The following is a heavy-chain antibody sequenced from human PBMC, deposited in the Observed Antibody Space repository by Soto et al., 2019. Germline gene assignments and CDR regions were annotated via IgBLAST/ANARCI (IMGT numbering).Heavy chain of an antibody. CDR3: ARDWFGIDY. Sequence: QVQLVQSGAEVKKPGASVKVSCKASGYTFTSYGISWVRQAPGQGLEWMGWINPYNGNTNYAQKLQGRVTMTTDTSTNTAYMELRSLGSDDTAVYCARDWFGIDYWGQGTLVTVSS. J-gene: IGHJ4*02. D-gene: IGHD3-16*01. CDR2: INPYNGNT. V-gene: IGHV1-18*01. CDR1: GYTFTSYG.